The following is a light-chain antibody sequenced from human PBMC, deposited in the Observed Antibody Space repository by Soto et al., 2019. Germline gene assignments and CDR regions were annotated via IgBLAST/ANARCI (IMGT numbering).Light chain of an antibody. V-gene: IGKV1-5*03. J-gene: IGKJ1*01. CDR2: RAS. Sequence: DIQLTQSPSTLSASVGDRVTITCRASQSVGASLAWYQQRPGIAPKLLIYRASNLEGGVPSRFSGVGSGTEFSLIITGLQPDDSATYYCQQYHTASQWTFGQGTK. CDR1: QSVGAS. CDR3: QQYHTASQWT.